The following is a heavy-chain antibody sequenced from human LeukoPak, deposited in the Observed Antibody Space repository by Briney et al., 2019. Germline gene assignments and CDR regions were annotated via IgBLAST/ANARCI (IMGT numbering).Heavy chain of an antibody. D-gene: IGHD2-2*02. CDR2: IYYSGST. V-gene: IGHV4-59*12. J-gene: IGHJ4*02. Sequence: SETLSLTCTVSGGSISSYYWSWIRQPPGKGLEWIGYIYYSGSTNYNPSLKSRVTISVDTSKNQFSLKLSSVTAADTAVYYCARLGYCSSTSCYTRDYWGQGTLVTVSS. CDR1: GGSISSYY. CDR3: ARLGYCSSTSCYTRDY.